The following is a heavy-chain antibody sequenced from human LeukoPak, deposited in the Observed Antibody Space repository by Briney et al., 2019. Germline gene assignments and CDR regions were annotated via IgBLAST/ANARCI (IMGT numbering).Heavy chain of an antibody. V-gene: IGHV1-8*01. D-gene: IGHD5-12*01. Sequence: ASVKVSCKASGYTFTIYDINWVRQAPGQGLEWMGWMNPNSGDTGYAQKFQDRLTMTRDTSINTAFMELSSLRSEDTAVYYCARGVATNIWGPGTLVTVSS. CDR2: MNPNSGDT. CDR1: GYTFTIYD. J-gene: IGHJ4*02. CDR3: ARGVATNI.